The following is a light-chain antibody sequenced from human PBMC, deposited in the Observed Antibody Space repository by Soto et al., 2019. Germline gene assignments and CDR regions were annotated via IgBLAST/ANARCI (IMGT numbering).Light chain of an antibody. Sequence: EIVMTQSPATLSVSPGERTTISCSAIQSVSSNLAWYQQKPGQAPRLLIYGASTRATGVPARFSGGGSGTEFTLTISSLQSEDFAFYYCQQNNKWPPVTFGGGTKVDIK. CDR2: GAS. V-gene: IGKV3-15*01. J-gene: IGKJ4*01. CDR1: QSVSSN. CDR3: QQNNKWPPVT.